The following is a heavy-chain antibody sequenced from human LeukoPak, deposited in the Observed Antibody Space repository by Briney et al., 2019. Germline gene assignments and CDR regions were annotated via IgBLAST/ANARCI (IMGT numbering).Heavy chain of an antibody. J-gene: IGHJ4*02. CDR2: INPAGSDT. V-gene: IGHV3-7*01. Sequence: GESLRLSCAASGFSFNSYWMTWVRQAPGRGLEWVANINPAGSDTYYVDPVKGRFTISRDNAKNLVYLPMNSLRAEDTAVYSCGRFGYVAAVDLWGQGTLVTVSS. CDR3: GRFGYVAAVDL. CDR1: GFSFNSYW. D-gene: IGHD2-15*01.